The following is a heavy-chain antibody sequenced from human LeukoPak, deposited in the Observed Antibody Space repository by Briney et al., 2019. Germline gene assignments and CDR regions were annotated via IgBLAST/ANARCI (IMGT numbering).Heavy chain of an antibody. Sequence: GGSLRLSCAASGFTFSSYAMIWVRQAPGKGLEWVSVISGSGSSTDYADSVKGRFTISRDNSKNALYLQMNSLRVEDTAVYYCAKDPPRSRAIVDAFDVRGQGTMVTVSS. V-gene: IGHV3-23*01. CDR1: GFTFSSYA. D-gene: IGHD3-22*01. J-gene: IGHJ3*01. CDR2: ISGSGSST. CDR3: AKDPPRSRAIVDAFDV.